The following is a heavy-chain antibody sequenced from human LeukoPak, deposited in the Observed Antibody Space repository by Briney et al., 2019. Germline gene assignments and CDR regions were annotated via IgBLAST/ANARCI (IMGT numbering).Heavy chain of an antibody. V-gene: IGHV4-34*01. CDR1: GGSFSGYY. J-gene: IGHJ3*02. Sequence: SETLSLTCAVYGGSFSGYYWSWIRQPPGKGLEWIGEINHSGSTNYNPSLKSRVTISVDTSKNQFSLKLSSVTAADTAVYYCARVRGSGLLWFGELWEDAFDIWGQGTMVTVSS. CDR3: ARVRGSGLLWFGELWEDAFDI. CDR2: INHSGST. D-gene: IGHD3-10*01.